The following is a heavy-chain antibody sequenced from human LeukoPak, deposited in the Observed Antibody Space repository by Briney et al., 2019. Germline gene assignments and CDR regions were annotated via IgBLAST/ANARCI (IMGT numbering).Heavy chain of an antibody. V-gene: IGHV3-48*03. CDR1: GFTFSSYE. J-gene: IGHJ4*02. D-gene: IGHD6-19*01. CDR2: ISSSGSTM. Sequence: PGGSLRLSGAASGFTFSSYEMNWVRQAPGKGLEWISYISSSGSTMYAESVKGRFTISRDNAKNPLYLQMNSLRAEDTAVYYCARHNGWYDYWGQGTLVTVSS. CDR3: ARHNGWYDY.